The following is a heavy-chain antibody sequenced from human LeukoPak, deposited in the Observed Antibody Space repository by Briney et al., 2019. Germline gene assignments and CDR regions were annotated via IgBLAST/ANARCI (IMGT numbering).Heavy chain of an antibody. CDR2: ISSSSSYI. J-gene: IGHJ4*02. CDR1: GFTFSSYS. Sequence: GGSLRLSCAASGFTFSSYSMNWVRQAPGKGLEWVSSISSSSSYIYYADSVKGRFTISRDNAKNSLYLQMNSLRAEDTAVYYCARPSYDFWSGYSPERFDYWGQGTLVTVSS. CDR3: ARPSYDFWSGYSPERFDY. D-gene: IGHD3-3*01. V-gene: IGHV3-21*01.